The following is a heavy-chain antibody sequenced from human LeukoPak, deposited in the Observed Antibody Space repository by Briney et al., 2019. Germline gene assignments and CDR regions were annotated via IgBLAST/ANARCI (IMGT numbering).Heavy chain of an antibody. D-gene: IGHD5-18*01. CDR2: INPNSGGT. CDR3: ARVGYSYGYDFDY. Sequence: ASVKVSCKASGYTFTGYYMHWVRQAPGQGLEWMGRINPNSGGTNYAQKFQGRVTMTRDTSISTAYMELSRLRSDDTAMYYCARVGYSYGYDFDYWGQGTLVTVSS. CDR1: GYTFTGYY. V-gene: IGHV1-2*06. J-gene: IGHJ4*02.